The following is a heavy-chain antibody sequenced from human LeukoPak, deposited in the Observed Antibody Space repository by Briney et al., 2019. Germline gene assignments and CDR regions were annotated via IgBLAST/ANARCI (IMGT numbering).Heavy chain of an antibody. CDR2: INPNGGGT. D-gene: IGHD5-24*01. V-gene: IGHV1-2*02. J-gene: IGHJ4*02. CDR1: GYTFTGYY. CDR3: ARARRDGYNHFDY. Sequence: ASVKVSCKASGYTFTGYYMHWVRQAPGQGLEWMGWINPNGGGTNYAQKFQGRVTMTRDTSISTAYMELSRLRSDDTAVYYCARARRDGYNHFDYWGQGTLVTVSS.